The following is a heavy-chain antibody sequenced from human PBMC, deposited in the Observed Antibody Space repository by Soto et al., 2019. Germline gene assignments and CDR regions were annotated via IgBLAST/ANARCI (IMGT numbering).Heavy chain of an antibody. CDR1: GFTFSSYA. CDR3: AKDAETPMTTVTSPLD. Sequence: EVQLLESGGGLVQPGGSLRLSCAASGFTFSSYAMSWVRQSPGKGLEWVSAISGSGGSTYYADSVKGRFTISRDNSKNTLYLQMNSLRAEDTAVYYCAKDAETPMTTVTSPLDWGQGTLVTVSS. CDR2: ISGSGGST. J-gene: IGHJ4*02. D-gene: IGHD4-17*01. V-gene: IGHV3-23*01.